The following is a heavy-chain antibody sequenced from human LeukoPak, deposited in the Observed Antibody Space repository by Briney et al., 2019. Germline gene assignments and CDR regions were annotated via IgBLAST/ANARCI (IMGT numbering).Heavy chain of an antibody. J-gene: IGHJ4*02. D-gene: IGHD3-10*01. V-gene: IGHV3-7*01. Sequence: GGSLRLSCAASGFTSGNHRMSWVRQAPGKGREWVANIYKDGSEKYYVDSVKGRFTISRDNAKNSLYLQMNSLRAEDMAVYYCGRAYGAGSCDYWGQGTLVTVSS. CDR1: GFTSGNHR. CDR3: GRAYGAGSCDY. CDR2: IYKDGSEK.